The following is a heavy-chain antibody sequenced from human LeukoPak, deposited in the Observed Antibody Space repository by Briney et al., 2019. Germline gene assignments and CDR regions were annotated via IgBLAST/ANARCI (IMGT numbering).Heavy chain of an antibody. CDR1: GGSFSGYY. V-gene: IGHV4-34*01. Sequence: SETLPLTCAVDGGSFSGYYWGWIRQPPGKGLEWIGEINHSGSTNYNPSLKSRVTISVDTSKNQFSLKLSSVTAADTAVYYCARGRDYDYVWGSSITFDYWGQGTLVTVSS. CDR3: ARGRDYDYVWGSSITFDY. CDR2: INHSGST. J-gene: IGHJ4*02. D-gene: IGHD3-16*01.